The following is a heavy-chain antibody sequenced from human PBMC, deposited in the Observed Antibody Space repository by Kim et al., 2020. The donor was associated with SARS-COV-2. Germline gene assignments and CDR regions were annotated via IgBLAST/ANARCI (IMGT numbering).Heavy chain of an antibody. CDR3: TTDVRNSGYDPGH. V-gene: IGHV3-15*01. D-gene: IGHD5-12*01. J-gene: IGHJ4*02. Sequence: YAAPVGGRFTISRDDSKNTLYLQMNSLKIEDSAVYYCTTDVRNSGYDPGHWGQGTLVTVSS.